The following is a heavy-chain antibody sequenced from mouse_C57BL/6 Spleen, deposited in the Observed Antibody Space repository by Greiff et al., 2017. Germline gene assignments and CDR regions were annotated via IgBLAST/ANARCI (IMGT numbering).Heavy chain of an antibody. V-gene: IGHV1-52*01. Sequence: QVQLQQPGAELVRPGSSVKLSCKASGYTFTSYWMHWVKQRPIQGLEWIGNIDPSDSETHYNQKFKDKATLTVDKSSSTAYMQLSSLTSEDSAVYYCARRYEDYDGSFGVWGTGTTVTVSS. CDR1: GYTFTSYW. D-gene: IGHD2-4*01. CDR3: ARRYEDYDGSFGV. J-gene: IGHJ1*03. CDR2: IDPSDSET.